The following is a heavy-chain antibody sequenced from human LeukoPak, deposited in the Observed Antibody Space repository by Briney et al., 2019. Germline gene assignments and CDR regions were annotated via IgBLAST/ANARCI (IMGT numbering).Heavy chain of an antibody. CDR3: ARAESDYDSSGYYYYFDY. Sequence: PGGSLRLSCAASGFTFSSYEMNWVRQAPGKGLEWVSYISSSGSTIYYADSVKGRFTISRDNAKNSLYLQMNSLRAEDTALYYCARAESDYDSSGYYYYFDYWGQGTLVTVSS. CDR2: ISSSGSTI. D-gene: IGHD3-22*01. V-gene: IGHV3-48*03. J-gene: IGHJ4*02. CDR1: GFTFSSYE.